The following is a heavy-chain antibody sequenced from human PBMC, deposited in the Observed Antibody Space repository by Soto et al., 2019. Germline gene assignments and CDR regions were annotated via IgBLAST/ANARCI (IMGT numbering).Heavy chain of an antibody. J-gene: IGHJ4*02. V-gene: IGHV3-23*04. CDR2: IYGSAARA. Sequence: EVQLGESGGELVRLWGSLRSSCTTTGVTFHQYTIRWVRQAPGKGLEWVSSIYGSAARAFYADSVKGRFTISRDHARNTVHLQTNSLRADDTSVYYCATHGQPDDRWDIAWWGQGTRVTVSS. D-gene: IGHD1-1*01. CDR1: GVTFHQYT. CDR3: ATHGQPDDRWDIAW.